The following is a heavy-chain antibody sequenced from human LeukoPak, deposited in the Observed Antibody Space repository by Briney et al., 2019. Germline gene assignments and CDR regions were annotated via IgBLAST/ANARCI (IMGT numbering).Heavy chain of an antibody. CDR1: GYTFTGYY. CDR2: INPNSGGT. J-gene: IGHJ4*02. Sequence: ASVKVSCKASGYTFTGYYMHWVRQAPGQGLEWMGWINPNSGGTNYAQKFQGRVTMTRDTSISTAYMELSRLRSDDTAVYYCARDVRGVYYDSSAAFDYWGQGTLVTVSS. V-gene: IGHV1-2*02. CDR3: ARDVRGVYYDSSAAFDY. D-gene: IGHD3-22*01.